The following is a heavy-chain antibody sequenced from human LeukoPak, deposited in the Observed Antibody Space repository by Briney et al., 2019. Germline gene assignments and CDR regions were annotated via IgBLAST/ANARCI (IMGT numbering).Heavy chain of an antibody. CDR3: AKEYYYDSTGPVDY. V-gene: IGHV3-73*01. D-gene: IGHD3-22*01. CDR1: GFTYSGSA. J-gene: IGHJ4*02. Sequence: PGGSLRLSCAASGFTYSGSAMHWVRQASGKGLEWVGRIRSKANSYATAYAASVKGRFTISRDDSKNTAYLQMNSLKTEDTAVYYCAKEYYYDSTGPVDYWGQGTLVTVSS. CDR2: IRSKANSYAT.